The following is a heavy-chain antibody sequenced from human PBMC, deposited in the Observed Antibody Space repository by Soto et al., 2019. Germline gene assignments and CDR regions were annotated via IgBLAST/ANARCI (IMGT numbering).Heavy chain of an antibody. CDR3: ARETVDLYDSSGYYPPPHDAFDI. CDR2: IWYDGSNK. D-gene: IGHD3-22*01. CDR1: GFTFSSYG. Sequence: SLRLSCAASGFTFSSYGMHWVRQAPGKGLEWVAVIWYDGSNKYYADSVKGRFTISRDNSKNTLYLQMNSLRAEDTAVYYCARETVDLYDSSGYYPPPHDAFDIWGQGTMVTVSS. V-gene: IGHV3-33*01. J-gene: IGHJ3*02.